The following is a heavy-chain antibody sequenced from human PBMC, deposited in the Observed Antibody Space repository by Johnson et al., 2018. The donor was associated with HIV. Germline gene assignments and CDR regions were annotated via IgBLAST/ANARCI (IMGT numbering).Heavy chain of an antibody. CDR3: ARSLGNWGNDAFDI. D-gene: IGHD3-16*01. CDR1: GFTFSSYD. V-gene: IGHV3-13*01. CDR2: IGTAGDT. J-gene: IGHJ3*02. Sequence: VQLVESAGGLVQPGGSLRLSCAASGFTFSSYDMHWVRQATGKGLEWVSAIGTAGDTYYPGSVKGRFTISRDNSKNTLYLQMNSLRAEDTAVYYCARSLGNWGNDAFDIWGQGTMVIVS.